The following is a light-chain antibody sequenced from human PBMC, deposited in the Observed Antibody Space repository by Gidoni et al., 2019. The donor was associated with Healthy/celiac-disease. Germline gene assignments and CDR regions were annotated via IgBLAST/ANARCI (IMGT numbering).Light chain of an antibody. CDR3: QQYNSYPST. CDR2: DAS. V-gene: IGKV1-5*01. CDR1: QSISSW. Sequence: DIQMTQSPSTLSASVGDRVTITCRASQSISSWLAWYQQKTGQAPKLLIYDASSLESGVPSRFSGSGSGTEFTLTISSLQPDDFATYYCQQYNSYPSTFGQGTKVEIK. J-gene: IGKJ1*01.